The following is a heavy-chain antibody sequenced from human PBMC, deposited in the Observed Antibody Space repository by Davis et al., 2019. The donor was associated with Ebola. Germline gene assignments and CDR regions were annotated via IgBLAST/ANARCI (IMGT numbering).Heavy chain of an antibody. CDR1: GYTFTSYG. Sequence: AASVKVSCKASGYTFTSYGISWVRQAPGQGLEWMGWISAYNGNTNYAQKLQGRVTMTTDTSTSTAYMELRSLRSDDTAVYYCARDPNRRDGYNSFDYWGQGTLVTVSS. V-gene: IGHV1-18*01. D-gene: IGHD5-24*01. CDR3: ARDPNRRDGYNSFDY. CDR2: ISAYNGNT. J-gene: IGHJ4*02.